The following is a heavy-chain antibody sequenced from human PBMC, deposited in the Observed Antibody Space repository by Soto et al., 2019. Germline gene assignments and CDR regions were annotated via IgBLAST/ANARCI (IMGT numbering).Heavy chain of an antibody. CDR2: IDPSDSQT. V-gene: IGHV5-10-1*01. CDR1: GYSCAGYW. Sequence: EFLKICCKGSGYSCAGYWITWVRQKPGKGLEWMGRIDPSDSQTYYSPSFRGHVTISVTKSITTVFLQWSSLRASDTAMYYCARQIYDSDTGPNFQYYFDSWGQGTPVTVSS. D-gene: IGHD3-22*01. J-gene: IGHJ4*02. CDR3: ARQIYDSDTGPNFQYYFDS.